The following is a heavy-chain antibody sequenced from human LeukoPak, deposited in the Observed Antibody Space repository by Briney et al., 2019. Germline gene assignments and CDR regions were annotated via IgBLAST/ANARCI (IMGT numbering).Heavy chain of an antibody. D-gene: IGHD3-22*01. CDR3: ARDGGYYYDRRDFDY. J-gene: IGHJ4*02. CDR2: ISSSSSYI. Sequence: GGSLRLSCAASGFTFSSYSMNWVRQAPGKGLEWVSSISSSSSYIYYADSEKGRFNISRDNAKNSLYLQMNSLRAEDTAVYYCARDGGYYYDRRDFDYWGQGTLVTVSS. V-gene: IGHV3-21*01. CDR1: GFTFSSYS.